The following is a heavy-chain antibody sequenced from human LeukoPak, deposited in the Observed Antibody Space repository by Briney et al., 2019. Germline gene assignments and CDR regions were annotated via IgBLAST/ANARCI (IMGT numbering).Heavy chain of an antibody. D-gene: IGHD3-10*01. CDR2: IYHSGTT. Sequence: SQTLSLTCAVSGGSISNGAYYWSWIRQPPGKGLEWIGFIYHSGTTYYNPSLKSRLTFSVDKSKNQFSLKLTSVTAADTALYYCARNYYGSGSFYVHNWGQGTLVTVSS. J-gene: IGHJ4*02. V-gene: IGHV4-30-2*01. CDR3: ARNYYGSGSFYVHN. CDR1: GGSISNGAYY.